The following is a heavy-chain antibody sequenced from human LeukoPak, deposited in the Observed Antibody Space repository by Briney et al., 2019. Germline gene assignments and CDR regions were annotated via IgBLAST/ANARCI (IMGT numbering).Heavy chain of an antibody. V-gene: IGHV1-2*02. CDR3: ARGVRWLLNWFDP. D-gene: IGHD5-24*01. Sequence: ASVKVSCKASGYTFTGYSLHWVRQSPGQGPEWMGRISPDSGGTNYAQRFQGRVTLTRDTSTTTAYMELSRLRSDDTAVYYCARGVRWLLNWFDPWGQGTLVTVSS. J-gene: IGHJ5*02. CDR1: GYTFTGYS. CDR2: ISPDSGGT.